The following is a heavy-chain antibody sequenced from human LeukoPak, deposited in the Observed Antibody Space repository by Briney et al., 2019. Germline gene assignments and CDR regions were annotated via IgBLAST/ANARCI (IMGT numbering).Heavy chain of an antibody. Sequence: GGSLRLSCAASGLTVSSSYMSWVRQAPGKGLEWVSIIYNDGSTYYADSVKGRFTISRDNSKNTLYLQMNSLRAEDTAVYYCARDLGFSRSSWFDPWGQGTLVTVSS. CDR1: GLTVSSSY. CDR2: IYNDGST. V-gene: IGHV3-53*01. D-gene: IGHD3-16*01. J-gene: IGHJ5*02. CDR3: ARDLGFSRSSWFDP.